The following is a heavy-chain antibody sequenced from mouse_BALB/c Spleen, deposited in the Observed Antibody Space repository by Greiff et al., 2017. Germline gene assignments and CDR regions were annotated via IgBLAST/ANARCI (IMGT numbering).Heavy chain of an antibody. V-gene: IGHV7-3*02. CDR1: GFTFTDYY. CDR2: IRNKANGYTT. Sequence: EVQVVESGGGLVQPGGSLRLSCATSGFTFTDYYMSWVRQPPGKALEWLGFIRNKANGYTTEYSASVKGRFTISRDNSQSILYLQMNTLRAEDSATYYCARDGGYYGSSTWFAYWGQGTLVTVSA. J-gene: IGHJ3*01. D-gene: IGHD1-1*01. CDR3: ARDGGYYGSSTWFAY.